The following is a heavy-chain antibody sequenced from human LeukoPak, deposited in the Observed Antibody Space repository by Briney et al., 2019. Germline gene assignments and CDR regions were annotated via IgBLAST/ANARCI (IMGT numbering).Heavy chain of an antibody. CDR3: AREWLRHFDY. J-gene: IGHJ4*02. D-gene: IGHD5-12*01. V-gene: IGHV3-21*01. CDR2: ISSSSSYI. Sequence: KSGGSLRLSCAASGFTFSSYSMNWVRQAPGKGLEWVSSISSSSSYIYYADSVKGRFTISRDNAKNSLYLQMNSLRAEDTAVYYCAREWLRHFDYWGQGTLVTVSS. CDR1: GFTFSSYS.